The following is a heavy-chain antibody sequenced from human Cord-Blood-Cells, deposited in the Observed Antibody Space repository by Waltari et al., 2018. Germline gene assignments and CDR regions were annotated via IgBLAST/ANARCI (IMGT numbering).Heavy chain of an antibody. CDR1: GFPCSSYA. Sequence: QVQLVESGGGVVQPGRSLSLSGAASGFPCSSYAMHWVRQAPGKGLEWVAVISYDGSNKYYADSVKGRFTISRDNSKNTLYLQMNSLRAEDTAVYYCVRGSGSYYSYNWFDPWGQGTLVTVSS. D-gene: IGHD3-10*01. V-gene: IGHV3-30-3*01. CDR2: ISYDGSNK. J-gene: IGHJ5*02. CDR3: VRGSGSYYSYNWFDP.